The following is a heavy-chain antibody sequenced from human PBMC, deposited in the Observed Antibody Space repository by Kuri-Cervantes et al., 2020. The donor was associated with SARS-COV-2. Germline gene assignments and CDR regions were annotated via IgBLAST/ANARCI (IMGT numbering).Heavy chain of an antibody. D-gene: IGHD3-9*01. CDR1: GFSLSNARMG. CDR2: IFSNDEK. J-gene: IGHJ6*02. Sequence: SGPTLVKPTEILTLTCTVSGFSLSNARMGVSWIRQPPGKALEWLAHIFSNDEKSYSTSLKSRLTISKDTSKNQVVLTMTNMDPVDTATYYCARMRSDYDILTGYNYYYYGMDVWGQGTTVTFSS. CDR3: ARMRSDYDILTGYNYYYYGMDV. V-gene: IGHV2-26*01.